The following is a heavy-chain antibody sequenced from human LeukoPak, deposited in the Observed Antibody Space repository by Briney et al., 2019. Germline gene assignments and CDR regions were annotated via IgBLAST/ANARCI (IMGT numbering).Heavy chain of an antibody. Sequence: SETLSLTCTVSGGSISSSSYYWGWIRQPPGTGLEWIGSIYYSGNTYYNPSLKGRVTISVDTSKNQFSLKLSSVTAADTAVYYCARYSSGWGHFDYWGQGTLVTVSS. D-gene: IGHD6-19*01. J-gene: IGHJ4*02. V-gene: IGHV4-39*01. CDR2: IYYSGNT. CDR1: GGSISSSSYY. CDR3: ARYSSGWGHFDY.